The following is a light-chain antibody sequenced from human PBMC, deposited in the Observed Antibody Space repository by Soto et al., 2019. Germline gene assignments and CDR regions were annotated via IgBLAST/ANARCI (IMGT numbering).Light chain of an antibody. V-gene: IGKV3-20*01. CDR2: GAS. J-gene: IGKJ2*01. CDR3: QQYGSSPPVT. Sequence: EIVLTQSPGTLSLSPGERATLSCRASQSVSSSYLAWYKQKPGQAPRLLISGASSRATGIPDRFSGSGSGTDFTLTISRLEPDDFAVSYCQQYGSSPPVTFGQGTKLEIK. CDR1: QSVSSSY.